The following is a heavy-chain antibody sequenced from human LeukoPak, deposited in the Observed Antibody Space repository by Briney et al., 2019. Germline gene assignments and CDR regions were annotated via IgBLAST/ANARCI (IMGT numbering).Heavy chain of an antibody. CDR3: AKDRDTMIWRAISAIDY. CDR2: IYSGGST. D-gene: IGHD3-22*01. Sequence: PGGSLRLSCAASGFTVSSNYMSWVRQAPGKGLEWVSVIYSGGSTYYADSVKGRFTISRDNSKNTLYLQMNSLRAEDTAVYYCAKDRDTMIWRAISAIDYWGQGTLVTVSS. CDR1: GFTVSSNY. J-gene: IGHJ4*02. V-gene: IGHV3-66*01.